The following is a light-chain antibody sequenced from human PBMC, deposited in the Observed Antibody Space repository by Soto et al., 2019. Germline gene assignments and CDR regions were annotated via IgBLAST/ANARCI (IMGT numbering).Light chain of an antibody. CDR1: QSVSNN. V-gene: IGKV3-15*01. CDR2: GAS. CDR3: QQYNNWPPYS. J-gene: IGKJ2*01. Sequence: EIVMTQSPATLSVSPGERATLSCRASQSVSNNLAWYQQKPGQAPRLLIYGASTRATGIPARFSGSGSGTEFTLTISSLQSEDFAVYYCQQYNNWPPYSFGQGTKLEIK.